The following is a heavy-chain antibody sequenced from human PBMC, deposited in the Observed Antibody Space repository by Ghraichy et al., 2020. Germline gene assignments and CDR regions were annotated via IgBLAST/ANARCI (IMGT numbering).Heavy chain of an antibody. CDR2: IIPILGIA. D-gene: IGHD2-15*01. J-gene: IGHJ6*03. CDR1: GGTFSSYT. V-gene: IGHV1-69*04. Sequence: SVKVSFKASGGTFSSYTISWVRQAPGQGLEWMGRIIPILGIANYAQKFQGRVTITADKSTSTAYMELSSLRSEDTAVYYCARDRNPQGYCSGGSCAQRYYYYYYMDVWGKGTTVTVSS. CDR3: ARDRNPQGYCSGGSCAQRYYYYYYMDV.